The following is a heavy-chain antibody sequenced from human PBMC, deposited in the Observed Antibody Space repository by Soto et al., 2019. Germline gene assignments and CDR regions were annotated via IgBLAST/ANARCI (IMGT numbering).Heavy chain of an antibody. Sequence: GGSLRLSCAASGFTFNPAWLTWVRQAPGKGLEWVARIKSKTSGETTDYAAPVKGRFTISRDDSQATVYLQMNSLNTEDTAIYYCVVDVPSSGVGELDYWGQGTLVTVSS. CDR2: IKSKTSGETT. CDR3: VVDVPSSGVGELDY. D-gene: IGHD3-3*01. V-gene: IGHV3-15*01. J-gene: IGHJ4*02. CDR1: GFTFNPAW.